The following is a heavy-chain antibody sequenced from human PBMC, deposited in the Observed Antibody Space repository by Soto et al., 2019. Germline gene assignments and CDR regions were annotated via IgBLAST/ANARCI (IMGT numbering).Heavy chain of an antibody. CDR2: ITGIDGRT. Sequence: EEQLLESGGDFVQPGGSLRLSCVGSGFIFGNYAMSWVRQAPGKGLEWVSSITGIDGRTYYADSVKGRFTISRDNPKNTPNLQMNNLRAGDTAMFYCSKDRGANCSGGICYPPSWFDPWGQGTLVTVSS. V-gene: IGHV3-23*01. J-gene: IGHJ5*02. D-gene: IGHD2-15*01. CDR1: GFIFGNYA. CDR3: SKDRGANCSGGICYPPSWFDP.